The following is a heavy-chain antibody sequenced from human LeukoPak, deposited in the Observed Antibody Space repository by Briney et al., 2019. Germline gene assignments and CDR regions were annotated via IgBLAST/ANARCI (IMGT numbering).Heavy chain of an antibody. V-gene: IGHV4-59*01. Sequence: SETLSLTCTVSGGSISTYFWSWIRQPPGKGLEWIGYIYYSGSTNYNPSLKSRVTISLDTSKNQFSLKLSSVTAADTAVYYCARVGYSSSGNYYNDRGAFDYWGQGTLVTVSS. J-gene: IGHJ4*02. D-gene: IGHD3-10*01. CDR1: GGSISTYF. CDR3: ARVGYSSSGNYYNDRGAFDY. CDR2: IYYSGST.